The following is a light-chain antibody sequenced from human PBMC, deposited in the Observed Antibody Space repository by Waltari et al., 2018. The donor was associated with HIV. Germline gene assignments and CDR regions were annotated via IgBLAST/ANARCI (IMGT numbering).Light chain of an antibody. V-gene: IGLV1-51*01. Sequence: QSVLTQSPSVSAAPGQRVTISCSGSSPNIGNNDVSWYQQLPGRAPKVLIYENDKRPSGSPDRCSGSKSGTSATLDITGLQTGDEADYYCATWHTSLRAHVVFGGGTKVTVL. CDR3: ATWHTSLRAHVV. CDR2: END. CDR1: SPNIGNND. J-gene: IGLJ2*01.